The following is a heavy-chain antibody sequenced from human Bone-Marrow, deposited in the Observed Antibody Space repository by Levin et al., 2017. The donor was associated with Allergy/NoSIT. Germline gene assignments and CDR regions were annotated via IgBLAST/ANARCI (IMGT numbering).Heavy chain of an antibody. J-gene: IGHJ3*02. CDR1: GFTFTSYW. Sequence: ASVKVSCAASGFTFTSYWMHWVRQAPGKGLVWVSRVNSDGSDTIYADSVKGRFTISRDNAKNTLYLQMNSLRAEDTAVYYCARGGFDHAFDIWGPGTMVTVSS. CDR2: VNSDGSDT. CDR3: ARGGFDHAFDI. V-gene: IGHV3-74*01. D-gene: IGHD3-9*01.